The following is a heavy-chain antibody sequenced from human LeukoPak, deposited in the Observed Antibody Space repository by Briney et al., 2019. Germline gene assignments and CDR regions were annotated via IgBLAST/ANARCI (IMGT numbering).Heavy chain of an antibody. J-gene: IGHJ4*02. V-gene: IGHV3-21*01. CDR2: ISSSSSYI. D-gene: IGHD3-10*01. CDR3: ARDKNNYYGSGTWEY. Sequence: GGSLRLSCAASGFTFSSYAMSWVRQAPGKGLEWVSSISSSSSYIYYADSVKGRFTISRDNAKNSLYLQMNSLRAEDTAVYYCARDKNNYYGSGTWEYWGQGTLVTVSS. CDR1: GFTFSSYA.